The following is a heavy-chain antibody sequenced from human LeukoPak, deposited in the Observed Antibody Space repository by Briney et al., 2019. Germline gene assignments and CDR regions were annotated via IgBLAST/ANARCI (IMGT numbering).Heavy chain of an antibody. CDR3: ARVLQNYYYLDV. CDR1: GVSISSHY. V-gene: IGHV4-59*11. J-gene: IGHJ6*03. Sequence: SETLSLTCTVSGVSISSHYWSWVRQPPGKGLEWIGNIYDSESTHYKSSLKSRVTISVDTSKNQFSLRQRSVTAADTAVYYCARVLQNYYYLDVRGKGTTVTVSS. CDR2: IYDSEST.